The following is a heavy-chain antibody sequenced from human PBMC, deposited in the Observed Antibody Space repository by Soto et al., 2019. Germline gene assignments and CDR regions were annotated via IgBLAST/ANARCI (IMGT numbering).Heavy chain of an antibody. D-gene: IGHD3-16*02. Sequence: SETLSLTYTVSGGSISSYYWSWIRQPPGKGLEWIGYIYYSGSTNYNPSLKSRVTISVDTSKNQFSLKLSSVTAADTAVYYCAIGGAGARWDDYVWGSYRYGGDVSTWGPGTRVT. CDR2: IYYSGST. CDR3: AIGGAGARWDDYVWGSYRYGGDVST. V-gene: IGHV4-59*01. J-gene: IGHJ3*01. CDR1: GGSISSYY.